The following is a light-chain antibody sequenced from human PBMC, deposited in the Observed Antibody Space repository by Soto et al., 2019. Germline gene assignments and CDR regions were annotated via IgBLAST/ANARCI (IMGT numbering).Light chain of an antibody. CDR2: WAS. Sequence: EIVMTQSPDSLAVSLGETATINCKCSKSVLYSSNNKNYLAWYQQKQGQPPKXXXYWASTRESGVPDRFSGSGSGTDGTLTISSLKEEDGAVYYCQQYYSTTLTFGQGTKVDIK. CDR3: QQYYSTTLT. J-gene: IGKJ1*01. CDR1: KSVLYSSNNKNY. V-gene: IGKV4-1*01.